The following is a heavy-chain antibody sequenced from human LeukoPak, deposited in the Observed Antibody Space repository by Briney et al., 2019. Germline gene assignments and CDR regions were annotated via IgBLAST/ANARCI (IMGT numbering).Heavy chain of an antibody. D-gene: IGHD3-10*01. Sequence: GGSLRLSCAASGFTFTSYATKWVRQAPGKGLEWVSVISGAGGTTYYADSVKGRFTISRDNSKNTVYLQMDSLRAEDTAVYYCAKTKQGSGYLDYWGQGTLVTVSS. V-gene: IGHV3-23*01. CDR3: AKTKQGSGYLDY. CDR1: GFTFTSYA. CDR2: ISGAGGTT. J-gene: IGHJ4*02.